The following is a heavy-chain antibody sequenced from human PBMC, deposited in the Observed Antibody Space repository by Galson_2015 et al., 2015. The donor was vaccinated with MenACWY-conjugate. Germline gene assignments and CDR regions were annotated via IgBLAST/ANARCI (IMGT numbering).Heavy chain of an antibody. CDR3: ARAGSRAALPF. J-gene: IGHJ4*02. Sequence: SLRLSCAASGLTFSSYWMHWVRQAPGKGLVWVSRINSDGSSTSYADSVKGRFTISRDNAKNTLYLQMNSLRAEDTAVYYCARAGSRAALPFWGQGTLVTVSS. CDR1: GLTFSSYW. V-gene: IGHV3-74*01. CDR2: INSDGSST. D-gene: IGHD6-6*01.